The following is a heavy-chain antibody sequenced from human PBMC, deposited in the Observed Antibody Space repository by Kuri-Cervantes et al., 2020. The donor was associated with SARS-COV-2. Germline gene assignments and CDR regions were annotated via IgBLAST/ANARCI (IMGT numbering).Heavy chain of an antibody. CDR3: ARDLSQYGDPGFDF. V-gene: IGHV3-48*03. J-gene: IGHJ4*02. D-gene: IGHD4-17*01. Sequence: GESLKISCAASGSTFSSYEMNWVRQAPGKGLEWVSYISSSGSTIYYADSVKGRFTISRDNAKNLLYLQMNSLRAEDTALYYCARDLSQYGDPGFDFWGQGTLVTVSS. CDR2: ISSSGSTI. CDR1: GSTFSSYE.